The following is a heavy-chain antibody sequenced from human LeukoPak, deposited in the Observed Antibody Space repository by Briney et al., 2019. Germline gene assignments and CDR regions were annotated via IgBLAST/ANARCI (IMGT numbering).Heavy chain of an antibody. CDR1: GFTFNSHG. CDR3: AKVQSYYGILTGDPFYY. Sequence: GGSLRLSCAASGFTFNSHGMHWVRQGPGKGPEWVAFIVYDGGYKYYADSVKGRFTISRDNSKNTLFLQMNSLRTEDTAVYYCAKVQSYYGILTGDPFYYWGQGTLVTVSS. J-gene: IGHJ4*02. D-gene: IGHD3-9*01. CDR2: IVYDGGYK. V-gene: IGHV3-30*02.